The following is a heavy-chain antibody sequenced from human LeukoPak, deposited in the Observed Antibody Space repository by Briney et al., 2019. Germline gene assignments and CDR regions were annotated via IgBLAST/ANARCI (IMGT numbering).Heavy chain of an antibody. J-gene: IGHJ4*02. Sequence: GGSLRLSCAASGFTFSSHWMHWVRQAPGKGLVWVSRINSDGSSISYADSVKGRFTISRDNAKNTLYLQMNSLRAEDTAVYYCAKDYSNYRASYFDYWGQGTLVTVSS. CDR1: GFTFSSHW. CDR2: INSDGSSI. V-gene: IGHV3-74*01. D-gene: IGHD4-11*01. CDR3: AKDYSNYRASYFDY.